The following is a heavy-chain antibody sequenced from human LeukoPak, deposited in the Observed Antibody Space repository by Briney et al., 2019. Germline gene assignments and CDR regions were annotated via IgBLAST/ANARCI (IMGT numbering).Heavy chain of an antibody. D-gene: IGHD3-3*01. J-gene: IGHJ4*02. CDR2: ISYDGTYK. CDR1: GFTFSIYA. CDR3: AREPKGVVVPYYFDY. V-gene: IGHV3-30*04. Sequence: PGGSLRLSCAASGFTFSIYAMHWVRQAPGKGLGWVAFISYDGTYKYYADSVKGRFTISRDNSQNTLYLQMNSLTAEDTAVYYCAREPKGVVVPYYFDYWGQGALVTVSS.